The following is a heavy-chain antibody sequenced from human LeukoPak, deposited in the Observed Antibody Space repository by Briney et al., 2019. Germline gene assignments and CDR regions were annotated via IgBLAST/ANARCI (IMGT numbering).Heavy chain of an antibody. CDR1: GDSVTSNGAA. Sequence: SQTLSLTCAISGDSVTSNGAAWSWIRQSPSRGLEWLGRTYYRFKWYNDYSLSVKSRITINPDTTKNQFSLQLNSVTPEDTAVYYCARDRDIGGYFRETPYWYSDVWGRGTLVTVSA. D-gene: IGHD3-22*01. CDR2: TYYRFKWYN. J-gene: IGHJ2*01. V-gene: IGHV6-1*01. CDR3: ARDRDIGGYFRETPYWYSDV.